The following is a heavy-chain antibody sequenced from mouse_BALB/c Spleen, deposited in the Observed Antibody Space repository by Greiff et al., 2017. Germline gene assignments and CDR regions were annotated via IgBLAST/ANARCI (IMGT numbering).Heavy chain of an antibody. J-gene: IGHJ4*01. CDR3: ARYYGNYDYAMDY. Sequence: EVQGVESGGGLVQPGGSRKLSCAASGFTFSSFGMHWVRQAPEKGLEWVAYISSGSSTIYYADTVKGRFTISRDNPKNTLFLQMTSLRSEDTAMYYCARYYGNYDYAMDYWGQGTSVTVSS. V-gene: IGHV5-17*02. D-gene: IGHD2-1*01. CDR1: GFTFSSFG. CDR2: ISSGSSTI.